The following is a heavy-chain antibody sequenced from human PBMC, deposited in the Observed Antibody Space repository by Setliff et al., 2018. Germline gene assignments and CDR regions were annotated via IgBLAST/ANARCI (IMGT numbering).Heavy chain of an antibody. CDR2: IIPIFGTA. J-gene: IGHJ6*03. Sequence: SVKVSCKASGDTFSSYAINWVRQAPGQGLEWMGGIIPIFGTANYAQKFQGRLTITTVGSTSTAYMELSSLRSEDTAVYCCARADYIRYFYMDAWGKGTTVTVS. V-gene: IGHV1-69*05. CDR3: ARADYIRYFYMDA. D-gene: IGHD4-4*01. CDR1: GDTFSSYA.